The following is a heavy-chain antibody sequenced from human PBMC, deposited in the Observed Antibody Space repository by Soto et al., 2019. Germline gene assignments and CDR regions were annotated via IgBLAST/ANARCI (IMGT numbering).Heavy chain of an antibody. CDR1: GGTFSSYT. CDR3: ANHYGDYETF. V-gene: IGHV1-69*02. J-gene: IGHJ4*02. CDR2: IIPILGIA. Sequence: GASVKLSCKASGGTFSSYTISWVRQAPGQGHEWMGRIIPILGIANYAQKFQGRVTITADKSTSTAYMELSSLRSEDTAVYYCANHYGDYETFWGQGTLVTVSS. D-gene: IGHD4-17*01.